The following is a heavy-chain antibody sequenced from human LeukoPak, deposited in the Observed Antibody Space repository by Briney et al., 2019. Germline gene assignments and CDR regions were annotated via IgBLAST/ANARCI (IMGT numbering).Heavy chain of an antibody. J-gene: IGHJ4*02. CDR1: GFTFSGSA. CDR2: ISGSGGST. CDR3: AKGLWFGELLDY. V-gene: IGHV3-23*01. Sequence: GGSLRLSCAASGFTFSGSAMSWVRQAPGKGLEWVSAISGSGGSTYYADSVKGRFTISRDNSKNTLYLQMNSLRAEDTAVYYCAKGLWFGELLDYWGQGTLVTVSS. D-gene: IGHD3-10*01.